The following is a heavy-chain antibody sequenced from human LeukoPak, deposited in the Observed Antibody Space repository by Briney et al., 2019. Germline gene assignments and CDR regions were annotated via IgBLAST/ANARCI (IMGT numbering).Heavy chain of an antibody. V-gene: IGHV4-34*01. CDR3: ARADYGANCDY. CDR2: INRSGST. D-gene: IGHD4/OR15-4a*01. CDR1: GGSISSYY. J-gene: IGHJ4*02. Sequence: SETLSLTCTVSGGSISSYYWSWIRQPPGKGLEWIGEINRSGSTNYNPSLKSRVTISVDTSKNQFSLKLSSVTAADTAVYYCARADYGANCDYWGQGTLVTVSS.